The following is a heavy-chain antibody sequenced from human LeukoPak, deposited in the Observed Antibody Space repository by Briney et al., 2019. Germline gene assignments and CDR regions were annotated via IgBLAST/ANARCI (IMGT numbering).Heavy chain of an antibody. CDR3: AATYYYDSSGYSNWFDP. J-gene: IGHJ5*02. V-gene: IGHV1-18*01. D-gene: IGHD3-22*01. CDR1: GYTFTSYG. CDR2: ISAYNSNT. Sequence: GASVKVSCKASGYTFTSYGISWVRQAPGQGLEWMGWISAYNSNTNYAQKLQGRVTMTTDTSTSTAYMELRSLRSDDTAVYYCAATYYYDSSGYSNWFDPWGQGTLVTVSS.